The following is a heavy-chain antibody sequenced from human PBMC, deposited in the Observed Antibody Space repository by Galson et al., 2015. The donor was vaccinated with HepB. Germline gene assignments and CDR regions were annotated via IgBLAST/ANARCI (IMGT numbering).Heavy chain of an antibody. CDR2: IWYDGSKK. D-gene: IGHD2-15*01. J-gene: IGHJ5*02. CDR3: AKSFSVSGGSCDH. CDR1: GFTFSSYG. V-gene: IGHV3-30*02. Sequence: SLRLSCATSGFTFSSYGMHWVRQAPGKGLEWVAFIWYDGSKKYYADSVKGRFTISRDNSKNTLYLQMNSLRPEDTAVFFCAKSFSVSGGSCDHWGQGTLVTVSS.